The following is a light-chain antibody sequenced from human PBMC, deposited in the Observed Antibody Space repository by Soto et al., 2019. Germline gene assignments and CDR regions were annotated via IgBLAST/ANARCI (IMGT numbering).Light chain of an antibody. CDR3: QQYNTWLWT. CDR1: QNVNAN. CDR2: GAS. J-gene: IGKJ1*01. Sequence: EVVMTQSPATLSVSPGERATLSCRASQNVNANLAWYQQKPGQAPRLLIHGASTRATGIPARFSGSGFGTEFIPPISSLQSEDFAVYYCQQYNTWLWTFGQGTKVEGK. V-gene: IGKV3-15*01.